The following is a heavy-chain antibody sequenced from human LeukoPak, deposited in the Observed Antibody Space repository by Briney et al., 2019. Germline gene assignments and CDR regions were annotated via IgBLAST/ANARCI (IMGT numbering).Heavy chain of an antibody. V-gene: IGHV1-2*02. D-gene: IGHD3-3*02. Sequence: ASVKVSCKASGYTFTSYGISWVRQAPGQGLEWMGWLNPNSGGTNYAQKFQGRVTMTTDRSVSTAYMELSRLTSDDTAVYYCAKDRNTLMEVIFHPFDMWGQGTMVTVSS. CDR1: GYTFTSYG. CDR2: LNPNSGGT. CDR3: AKDRNTLMEVIFHPFDM. J-gene: IGHJ3*02.